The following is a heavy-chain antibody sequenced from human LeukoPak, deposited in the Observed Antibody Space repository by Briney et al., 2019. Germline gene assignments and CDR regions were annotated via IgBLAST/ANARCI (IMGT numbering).Heavy chain of an antibody. CDR3: ARGTSSSWSGPIDY. Sequence: SETLSLTCAVYGGSFSGYYWSWIRQPPGKGLEWIGEINHSGSTNCNPSLKSRVTISVDTSKNQFSLKLSSVTAADTAVYYCARGTSSSWSGPIDYWGQGTLVTVSS. CDR2: INHSGST. V-gene: IGHV4-34*01. CDR1: GGSFSGYY. D-gene: IGHD6-13*01. J-gene: IGHJ4*02.